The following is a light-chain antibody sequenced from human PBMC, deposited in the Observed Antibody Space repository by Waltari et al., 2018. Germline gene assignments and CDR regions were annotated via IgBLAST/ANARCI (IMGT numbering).Light chain of an antibody. CDR2: QDS. Sequence: SYELTQPPSVSVSPGQTATLSCSATNLEDNYVCWYQQKPGQSPVLVMYQDSKRPSGIPERFSGSNSGDTATLTISGTQTLDEADYFCQTWDNTTVFGSGTRVTVL. CDR3: QTWDNTTV. J-gene: IGLJ1*01. V-gene: IGLV3-1*01. CDR1: NLEDNY.